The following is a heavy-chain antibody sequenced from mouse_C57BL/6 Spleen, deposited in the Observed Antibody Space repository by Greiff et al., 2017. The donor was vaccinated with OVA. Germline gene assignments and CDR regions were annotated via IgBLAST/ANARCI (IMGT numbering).Heavy chain of an antibody. CDR1: GYTFTRYW. J-gene: IGHJ1*03. CDR2: IDPSDSYT. D-gene: IGHD2-5*01. Sequence: QVQLQQPGAELVMPGASVKLSCKASGYTFTRYWMHWVKQRPGQGLEWIGAIDPSDSYTNYNQKFKGKSTLTVDKSSSTAYMQLSSLTSEDSAGYYSARGGGYSNSYVDVWGTGTTVTVSS. CDR3: ARGGGYSNSYVDV. V-gene: IGHV1-69*01.